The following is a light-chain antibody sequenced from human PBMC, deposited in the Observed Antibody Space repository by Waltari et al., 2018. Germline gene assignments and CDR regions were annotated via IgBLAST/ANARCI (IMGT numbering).Light chain of an antibody. V-gene: IGKV3-15*01. CDR1: QTVGSN. Sequence: EIVMTQSPATLSVSSGERATLSCRASQTVGSNLAWYQQKPGQAPRLLIYSASTRDTGNPTRFSGRGSGNEFTLTISSLQSEDFAVYYCQQYNDWPQTFGQGTKVEIK. CDR2: SAS. J-gene: IGKJ1*01. CDR3: QQYNDWPQT.